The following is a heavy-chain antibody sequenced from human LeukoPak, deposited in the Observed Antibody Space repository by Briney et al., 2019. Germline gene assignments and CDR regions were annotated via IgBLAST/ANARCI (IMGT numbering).Heavy chain of an antibody. V-gene: IGHV3-33*01. CDR1: GFTFNTYA. CDR3: TRHTVGYEPDV. J-gene: IGHJ6*02. CDR2: VRYDESNK. D-gene: IGHD5-12*01. Sequence: GGSLRLSCTASGFTFNTYAMHWVRQAPGKGLEWVALVRYDESNKYYADSVKGRFTISRDNSKNTAYLQMNSLKTEDTAVYYCTRHTVGYEPDVWGQGTTVTVSS.